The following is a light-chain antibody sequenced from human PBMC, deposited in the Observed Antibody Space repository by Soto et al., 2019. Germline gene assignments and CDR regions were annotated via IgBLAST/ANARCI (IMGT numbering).Light chain of an antibody. Sequence: QSVLTQPPSASGTPGQRVTISCSGSSSNIGSNTVNWYQQLAGTAPKLLIYSNNYRPSGVPDRFSGSKSGTSASLAISGRQSEDSADYYCAAWDDSLNAVVFGGGTKLTVL. V-gene: IGLV1-44*01. CDR2: SNN. J-gene: IGLJ2*01. CDR1: SSNIGSNT. CDR3: AAWDDSLNAVV.